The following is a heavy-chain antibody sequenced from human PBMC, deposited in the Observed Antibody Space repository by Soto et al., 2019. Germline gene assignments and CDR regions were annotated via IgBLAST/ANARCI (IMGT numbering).Heavy chain of an antibody. Sequence: GGSLRLSCAASGFTFSSYWMHWVRQAPGKGLVWVSRINSDGSSTSYADSVKGRFTISRDNAKTTLYRQMNSLSAEDTALYYCASFPTGRSWYYYYGMDVWGQGTTVTVSS. CDR1: GFTFSSYW. J-gene: IGHJ6*02. D-gene: IGHD1-26*01. CDR2: INSDGSST. V-gene: IGHV3-74*01. CDR3: ASFPTGRSWYYYYGMDV.